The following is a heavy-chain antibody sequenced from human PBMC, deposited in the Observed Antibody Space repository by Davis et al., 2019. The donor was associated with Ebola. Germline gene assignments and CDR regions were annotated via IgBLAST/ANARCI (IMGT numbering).Heavy chain of an antibody. CDR3: ARAGATGIAVP. D-gene: IGHD6-19*01. CDR1: GFTFSSYS. J-gene: IGHJ5*02. CDR2: IKEDGGEK. V-gene: IGHV3-7*01. Sequence: GESLKISCAASGFTFSSYSMNWVRQAPGKGPEWVAIIKEDGGEKYYVDSVKGRFTISRDNAKNTLYLQMNSLRAEDTAVYYCARAGATGIAVPWGQGTLVTVSS.